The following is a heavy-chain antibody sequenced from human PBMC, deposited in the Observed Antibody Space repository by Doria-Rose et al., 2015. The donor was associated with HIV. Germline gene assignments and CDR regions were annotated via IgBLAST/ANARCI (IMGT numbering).Heavy chain of an antibody. CDR3: ARIKSSRWYHKYYFDF. CDR2: IFSDDDR. CDR1: GVSLSSPGMG. V-gene: IGHV2-26*01. J-gene: IGHJ4*02. Sequence: SGPVLVKPTETLTLTCTVSGVSLSSPGMGVSWIRQPPGKALEWLAHIFSDDDRSYNTSLKSRLTISRGTSKSQVVLTMTDMDPVDTATYYCARIKSSRWYHKYYFDFWGQGTLVIVSA. D-gene: IGHD6-13*01.